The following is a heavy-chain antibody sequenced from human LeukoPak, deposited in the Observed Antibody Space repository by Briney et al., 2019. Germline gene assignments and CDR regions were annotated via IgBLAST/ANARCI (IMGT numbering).Heavy chain of an antibody. CDR2: SFYSGTT. V-gene: IGHV4-38-2*01. J-gene: IGHJ3*02. Sequence: SETLSLTCAVSGYSISSGNYWGWIRQPPGKGLEWIGSSFYSGTTYYNPSLKSRVTISIDTSKNQVSLNLRSVTAAGTAVYYCARAGFDIWGQGTMVTVSS. CDR3: ARAGFDI. CDR1: GYSISSGNY.